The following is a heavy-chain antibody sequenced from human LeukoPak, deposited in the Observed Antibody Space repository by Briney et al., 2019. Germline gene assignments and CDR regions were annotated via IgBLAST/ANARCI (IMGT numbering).Heavy chain of an antibody. Sequence: GGSLRLSCAASGFTFSNYAMHWVRQAPGKGLEWVALISYDGSNKYFADSVKGRFTISRDNSKNTLYLQMNSLRAEDTAVYYCARPRSSYYYGSGSYYNYWGQGTLVTVSS. CDR3: ARPRSSYYYGSGSYYNY. J-gene: IGHJ4*02. V-gene: IGHV3-30*04. D-gene: IGHD3-10*01. CDR2: ISYDGSNK. CDR1: GFTFSNYA.